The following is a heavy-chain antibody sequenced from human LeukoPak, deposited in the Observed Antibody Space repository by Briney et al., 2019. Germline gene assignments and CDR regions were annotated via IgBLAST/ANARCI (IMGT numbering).Heavy chain of an antibody. J-gene: IGHJ4*02. CDR3: ARNLNYYDSSGYYYY. CDR2: IYTGGST. V-gene: IGHV3-66*01. CDR1: GFTFSSYS. Sequence: GGSLRLSCAASGFTFSSYSMNWVRQAPGKGLEWVSAIYTGGSTYYAGSVKGRFTISRDNSKNTLYLQMNSLRAEDTAVYYCARNLNYYDSSGYYYYWGQGTLVTVSS. D-gene: IGHD3-22*01.